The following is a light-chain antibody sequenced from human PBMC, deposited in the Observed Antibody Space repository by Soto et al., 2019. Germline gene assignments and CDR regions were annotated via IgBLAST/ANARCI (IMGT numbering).Light chain of an antibody. Sequence: EIVMTQSPATLSLSPWERATLSCRASPSVGKYVVWYQQKPGQAPRLLTYDASNRATGIPARFSGSGSGTDFTLTISILEPEDFAFYYCQQRGNRPPWTFGQGTKVDIK. CDR3: QQRGNRPPWT. CDR2: DAS. CDR1: PSVGKY. J-gene: IGKJ1*01. V-gene: IGKV3-11*01.